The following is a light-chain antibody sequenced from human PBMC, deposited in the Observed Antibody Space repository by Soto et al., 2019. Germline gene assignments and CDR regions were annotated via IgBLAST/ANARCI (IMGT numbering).Light chain of an antibody. CDR1: QTVSSY. Sequence: ENVLTQSPGTLSLSPGEKATLSFKASQTVSSYLTRYQQRPGQAPRLLIYGASKRATGIPDRFSGSGSGTDFTLTISRLEPEDFALYYCQQYGTSPITFGQGTRLEIK. V-gene: IGKV3-20*01. J-gene: IGKJ5*01. CDR2: GAS. CDR3: QQYGTSPIT.